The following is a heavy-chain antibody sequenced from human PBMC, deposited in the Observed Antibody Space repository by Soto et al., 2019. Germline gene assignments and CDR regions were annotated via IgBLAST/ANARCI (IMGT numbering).Heavy chain of an antibody. CDR3: EKDMGAYY. D-gene: IGHD3-16*01. CDR1: GFRFSGYG. CDR2: ITFDGSNK. J-gene: IGHJ4*01. V-gene: IGHV3-30*18. Sequence: QVQLVESGGGVVQPGRSLRLSCVASGFRFSGYGMYWVRQAPGKGLEWVARITFDGSNKFYGDSVKGRFTISRDDSKNTLYLQMNSLRSEATALYYCEKDMGAYYWGHGTPFIVSS.